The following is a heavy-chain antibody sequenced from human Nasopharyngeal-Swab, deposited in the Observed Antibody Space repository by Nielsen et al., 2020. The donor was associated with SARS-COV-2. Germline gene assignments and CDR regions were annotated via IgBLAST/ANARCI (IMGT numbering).Heavy chain of an antibody. V-gene: IGHV6-1*01. CDR2: TSYRSRWLT. D-gene: IGHD6-6*01. Sequence: SETLSLTCVISGDSVSNSNNSWSWIRQSPSRGLEWLGRTSYRSRWLTDYAPSVESRITINPDTSKNQLSLLVNSVTPEDTAVYYCARHISSSRAYFDSWGQGTLVTVSS. CDR3: ARHISSSRAYFDS. CDR1: GDSVSNSNNS. J-gene: IGHJ4*02.